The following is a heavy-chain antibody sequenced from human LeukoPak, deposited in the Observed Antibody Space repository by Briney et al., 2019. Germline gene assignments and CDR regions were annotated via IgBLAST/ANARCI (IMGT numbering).Heavy chain of an antibody. CDR2: IWYDGSNK. Sequence: GGSLRLSCVASGFTFSSYGMHWVRQAPGKGLEWVAVIWYDGSNKYYADSVKGRFTISRDNSKNTLYLQMNNRRAEDTAVDYCAKDLAEGGVLGGEGFDYWGQGTLVTVSS. CDR1: GFTFSSYG. D-gene: IGHD3-16*01. CDR3: AKDLAEGGVLGGEGFDY. V-gene: IGHV3-33*06. J-gene: IGHJ4*02.